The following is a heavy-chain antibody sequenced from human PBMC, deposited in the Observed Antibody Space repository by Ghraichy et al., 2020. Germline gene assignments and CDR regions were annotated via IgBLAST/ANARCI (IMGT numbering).Heavy chain of an antibody. Sequence: EINHSGSTNYNPSLKSRVTISVDTSTNQFSLRLSSVTAAVTAVYYCARERKGYGDSYYFDYWG. CDR3: ARERKGYGDSYYFDY. D-gene: IGHD4-17*01. V-gene: IGHV4-34*01. J-gene: IGHJ4*01. CDR2: INHSGST.